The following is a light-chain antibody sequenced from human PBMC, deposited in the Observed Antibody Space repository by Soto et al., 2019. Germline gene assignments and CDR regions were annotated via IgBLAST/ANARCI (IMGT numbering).Light chain of an antibody. J-gene: IGKJ1*01. V-gene: IGKV3-20*01. CDR2: GAS. Sequence: EIVMTQSPATLSVSPGERATLSCRASQSVSSNLAWYQQKPGQAPRLLIYGASSRATGIPDRFSGSGSGTDFTLTINRLEPEDFAVYYCQQYGSSLTWTFGQGTKVDIK. CDR3: QQYGSSLTWT. CDR1: QSVSSN.